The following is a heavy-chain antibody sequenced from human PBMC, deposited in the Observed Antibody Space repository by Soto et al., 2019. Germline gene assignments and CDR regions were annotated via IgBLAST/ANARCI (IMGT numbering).Heavy chain of an antibody. Sequence: GGSLRLSCAASGFTISSYWMHWVRQGPGKGLVWVSRINGDGSSTSYADSVKGRFTISRDNTKNSLYLQMNSLRAEDTAVYYCARSPNWGQGTLVTVSS. CDR2: INGDGSST. J-gene: IGHJ4*02. V-gene: IGHV3-74*01. CDR3: ARSPN. CDR1: GFTISSYW.